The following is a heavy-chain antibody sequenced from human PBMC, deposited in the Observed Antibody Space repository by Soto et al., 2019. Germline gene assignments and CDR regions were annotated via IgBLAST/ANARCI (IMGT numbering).Heavy chain of an antibody. J-gene: IGHJ6*02. CDR1: GGSISSYY. Sequence: QVQLQESGPGLVKPSETLSLTCTVSGGSISSYYWSWIRQSAGKGLEWLGRFYTTGTPNYNPSLKGRLSMSTDTSKNQLSLRLTSVTAADTGVYYCASAGNQYGVDVWGQGTTVTVSS. CDR2: FYTTGTP. CDR3: ASAGNQYGVDV. V-gene: IGHV4-4*07. D-gene: IGHD3-10*01.